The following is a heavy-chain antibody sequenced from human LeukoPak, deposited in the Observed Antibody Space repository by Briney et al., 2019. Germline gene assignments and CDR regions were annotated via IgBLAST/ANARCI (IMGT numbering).Heavy chain of an antibody. D-gene: IGHD5-12*01. CDR2: INCEGSST. CDR1: GFTFTDYW. Sequence: GGSLRLSCAASGFTFTDYWMHWVRQVPGKGLVWVSRINCEGSSTSYADSVNGRFIIFRDNAKNTVYLQMNSLRAEDTAVYYCARDFSGYAIKYWGQGTLVTVSS. V-gene: IGHV3-74*01. J-gene: IGHJ1*01. CDR3: ARDFSGYAIKY.